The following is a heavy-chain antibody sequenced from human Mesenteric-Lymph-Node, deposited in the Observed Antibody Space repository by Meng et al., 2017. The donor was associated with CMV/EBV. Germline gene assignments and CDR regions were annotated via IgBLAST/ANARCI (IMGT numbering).Heavy chain of an antibody. J-gene: IGHJ4*02. CDR2: IYWDDDK. V-gene: IGHV2-5*02. CDR1: SYLSNGGVG. D-gene: IGHD3-10*01. Sequence: SYLSNGGVGVAWIRQPPGKALELLSLIYWDDDKRYSPSLKSRLTITKDTSKNQVVLTMTNMDPVDTATYYCAHVIYYGSGSYYKDYWGQGTLVTVSS. CDR3: AHVIYYGSGSYYKDY.